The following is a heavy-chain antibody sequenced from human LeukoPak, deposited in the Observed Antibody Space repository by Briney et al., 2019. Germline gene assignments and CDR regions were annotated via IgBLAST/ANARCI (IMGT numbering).Heavy chain of an antibody. J-gene: IGHJ6*03. Sequence: KTSETLSLTCTVSGGSISSYYWSWIRQPPGKGLEWIGYIYYSGSTNYNPSLKSRVTISVDTSKNQFSLKLSSVTAADTAVYYCAASEDTAMGGYYYYYYYMDVWGKGTTVTVSS. CDR3: AASEDTAMGGYYYYYYYMDV. V-gene: IGHV4-59*01. CDR2: IYYSGST. CDR1: GGSISSYY. D-gene: IGHD5-18*01.